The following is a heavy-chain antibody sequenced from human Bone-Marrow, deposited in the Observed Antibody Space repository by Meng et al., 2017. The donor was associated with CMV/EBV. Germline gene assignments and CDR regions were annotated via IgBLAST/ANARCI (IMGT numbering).Heavy chain of an antibody. CDR1: GYIFTKYG. J-gene: IGHJ6*02. CDR2: ISAYNGDT. D-gene: IGHD4-17*01. CDR3: AREEYEYGDYGMDV. Sequence: ASVKVSCKASGYIFTKYGVNWMRQAPGQGPEWMGWISAYNGDTMYAPKVQGRVTMTTDTSTSTAYMELRGLRSDDTAVYYCAREEYEYGDYGMDVWGQGSTVTVSS. V-gene: IGHV1-18*01.